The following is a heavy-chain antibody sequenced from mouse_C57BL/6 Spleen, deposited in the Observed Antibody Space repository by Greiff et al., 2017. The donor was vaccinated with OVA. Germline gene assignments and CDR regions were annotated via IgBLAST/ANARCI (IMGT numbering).Heavy chain of an antibody. CDR1: GYTFTDYY. V-gene: IGHV1-19*01. CDR2: INPYNGGT. Sequence: VQLKESGPVLVKPGASVKMSCKASGYTFTDYYMNWVKQSHGKSLEWIGVINPYNGGTSSNQKFKGKATLTVDKSSSTAYMELNSLTSEDSAVDYCSREGDYDGRGYAMDYWGQGTSVTVSS. D-gene: IGHD2-4*01. CDR3: SREGDYDGRGYAMDY. J-gene: IGHJ4*01.